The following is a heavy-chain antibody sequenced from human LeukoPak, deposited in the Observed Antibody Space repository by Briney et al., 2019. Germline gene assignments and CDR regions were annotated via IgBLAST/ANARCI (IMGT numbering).Heavy chain of an antibody. V-gene: IGHV3-23*01. Sequence: GGSLRLSCAASGFTFSSYHMSWVRQAPGKGLEWVSAISGSGGSTYYADSVKGRCTISRDNSKHTLYLQMNSLRADDTAVYYCAKRMTTLGGPFDIWGQGTMVTVSS. J-gene: IGHJ3*02. D-gene: IGHD4-11*01. CDR1: GFTFSSYH. CDR2: ISGSGGST. CDR3: AKRMTTLGGPFDI.